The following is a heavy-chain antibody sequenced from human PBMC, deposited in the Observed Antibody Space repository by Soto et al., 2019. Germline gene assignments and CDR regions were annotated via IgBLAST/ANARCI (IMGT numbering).Heavy chain of an antibody. Sequence: PGGSLRLSCAASGFTFSSYSMNWVRQAPGKGLEWVSSISSSSSYIYYADSVKGRFTISRDNAKNSLYLQMNSLRAEDTAVYYCARTFKTSSWYRREGYYYGMDVWGQGTTVTVSS. CDR1: GFTFSSYS. D-gene: IGHD6-13*01. CDR2: ISSSSSYI. V-gene: IGHV3-21*01. CDR3: ARTFKTSSWYRREGYYYGMDV. J-gene: IGHJ6*02.